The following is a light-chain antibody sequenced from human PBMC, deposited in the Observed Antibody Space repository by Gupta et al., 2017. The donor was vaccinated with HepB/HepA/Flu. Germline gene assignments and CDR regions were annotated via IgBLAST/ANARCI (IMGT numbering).Light chain of an antibody. CDR1: NIGSRS. CDR3: QVLDSSNDHPVI. J-gene: IGLJ2*01. V-gene: IGLV3-21*03. CDR2: DAS. Sequence: YVLTQLPSVSVAPGKTARITCGGNNIGSRSVHWYQQKPGQAPVVVVYDASDRPSWSPERFSGCNSGNTATLTISRVEAGDEADYYCQVLDSSNDHPVIFGGGTKLTGL.